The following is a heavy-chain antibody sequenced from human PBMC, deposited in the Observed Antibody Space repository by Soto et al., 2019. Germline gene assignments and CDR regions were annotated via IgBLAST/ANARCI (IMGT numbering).Heavy chain of an antibody. CDR2: ISHDGGNK. CDR3: AKDQADSSGWYFDY. CDR1: GFTFSSYN. V-gene: IGHV3-30*18. J-gene: IGHJ4*02. Sequence: QVQLVESGGGVVQPGRSLRLSCAASGFTFSSYNMHWVRQAPVKGLEWVAVISHDGGNKYYADSVMGRFTISRDNSKNTLFLQMNSLRAEDTALYYCAKDQADSSGWYFDYWGQGILVTVSS. D-gene: IGHD6-19*01.